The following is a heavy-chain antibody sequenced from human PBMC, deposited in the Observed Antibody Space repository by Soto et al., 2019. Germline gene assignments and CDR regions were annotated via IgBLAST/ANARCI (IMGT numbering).Heavy chain of an antibody. V-gene: IGHV4-59*08. Sequence: WTWIRQPPGKGLKWMGYIYYSGTTTNYNPSLKSRVTLSVDTSKNPFSLKLSSVTAADTAVYYCARLGGSYAVPHFDYWGQGTLVTVSS. D-gene: IGHD1-26*01. J-gene: IGHJ4*02. CDR2: IYYSGTT. CDR3: ARLGGSYAVPHFDY.